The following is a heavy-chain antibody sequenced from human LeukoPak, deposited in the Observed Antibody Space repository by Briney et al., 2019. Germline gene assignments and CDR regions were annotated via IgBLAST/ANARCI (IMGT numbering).Heavy chain of an antibody. CDR1: GFPFSFFE. J-gene: IGHJ4*02. CDR3: ALLAVASDFDY. D-gene: IGHD6-19*01. Sequence: GGSLRLSCAVSGFPFSFFEINWVRRAPGKGLEWVSNIGSSGRTRYYADSVKGRFSISRDNAKNSLYLQMNSLRVEDTGVYYCALLAVASDFDYWSQGALVTVSS. CDR2: IGSSGRTR. V-gene: IGHV3-48*03.